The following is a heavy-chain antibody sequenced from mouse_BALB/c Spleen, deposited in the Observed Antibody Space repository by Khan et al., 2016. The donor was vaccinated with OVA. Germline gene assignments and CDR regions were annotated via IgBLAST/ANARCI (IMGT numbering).Heavy chain of an antibody. Sequence: QVQLQQPGAELVRPGASVRLSCKTSGYTFTTYWMHWVKQRPGQGLEWIGEINPTNGRTNSNEKFKSKATLTVDKSSSTAYIHLSSLTSEDSAVYCSARLDSTWLADWGQGTLVSVSA. V-gene: IGHV1S81*02. CDR3: ARLDSTWLAD. D-gene: IGHD3-1*01. CDR2: INPTNGRT. J-gene: IGHJ3*01. CDR1: GYTFTTYW.